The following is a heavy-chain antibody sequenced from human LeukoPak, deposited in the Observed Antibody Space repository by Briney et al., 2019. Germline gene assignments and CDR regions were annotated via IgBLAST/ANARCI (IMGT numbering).Heavy chain of an antibody. J-gene: IGHJ6*03. CDR2: MNPNSGNT. V-gene: IGHV1-8*01. CDR1: GYTFTSYD. D-gene: IGHD5-12*01. Sequence: APVKVSCKASGYTFTSYDINWVRQATGQGLEWMGWMNPNSGNTGYAQKFQGRVTMTRNTSISTAYMELGSLRSEDTAVYYCARGAYSGYDYHYYYYMDVWGKGTTVTVSS. CDR3: ARGAYSGYDYHYYYYMDV.